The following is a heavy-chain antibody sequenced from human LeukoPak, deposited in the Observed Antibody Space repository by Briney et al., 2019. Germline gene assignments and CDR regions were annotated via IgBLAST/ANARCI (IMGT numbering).Heavy chain of an antibody. Sequence: GGSLRLSCAASGFTFSSYEMNWVRQAPGKGLEWVSYISSSGSTIYYADSVKGRFTISRDNAKNSLYLQMNSLRAEDTAVYYCARENWSDVRGSFDPWGQGTLVTVSS. V-gene: IGHV3-48*03. CDR2: ISSSGSTI. D-gene: IGHD1-1*01. CDR1: GFTFSSYE. J-gene: IGHJ5*02. CDR3: ARENWSDVRGSFDP.